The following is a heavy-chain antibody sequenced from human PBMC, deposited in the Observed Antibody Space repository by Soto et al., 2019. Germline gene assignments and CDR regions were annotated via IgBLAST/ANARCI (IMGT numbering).Heavy chain of an antibody. CDR1: GFTFSSYS. V-gene: IGHV3-21*01. D-gene: IGHD3-9*01. Sequence: GGSLRLSCAASGFTFSSYSMNWVRQAPGKGLEWVSSISSSSSYIYYADSVKGRFTISRDNAKNSLYLQMNSLRAEDTAVYYCARNYDILTGYYDAFDIGGQGTMVTVS. J-gene: IGHJ3*02. CDR3: ARNYDILTGYYDAFDI. CDR2: ISSSSSYI.